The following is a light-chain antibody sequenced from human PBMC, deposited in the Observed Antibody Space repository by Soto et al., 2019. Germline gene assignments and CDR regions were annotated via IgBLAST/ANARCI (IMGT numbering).Light chain of an antibody. V-gene: IGKV1-5*03. J-gene: IGKJ1*01. CDR3: QQYNSYWT. CDR2: TAS. CDR1: RSINSW. Sequence: DIQMTQFPSTLSASVGDRVTITCRASRSINSWLAWYQQKPGKAPELLIYTASSLQSGVPSRFSGSGSGTEFTLTISSLQPDDLATDYCQQYNSYWTVGQGTKVEIK.